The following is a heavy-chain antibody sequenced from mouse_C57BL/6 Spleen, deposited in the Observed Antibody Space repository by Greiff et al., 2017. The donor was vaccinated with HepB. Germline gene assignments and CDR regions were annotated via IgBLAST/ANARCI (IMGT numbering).Heavy chain of an antibody. CDR2: ISYDGSN. CDR3: AREHYYGSIFDY. J-gene: IGHJ2*01. D-gene: IGHD1-1*01. CDR1: GYSITSGYY. Sequence: EVKLQESGPGLVKPSQSLSLTCSVTGYSITSGYYWNWIRQFPGNKLEWMGYISYDGSNNYNPSLKNRISITRDTSKNQFFLKLNSVTTEDTATYYCAREHYYGSIFDYWGQGTTLTVSS. V-gene: IGHV3-6*01.